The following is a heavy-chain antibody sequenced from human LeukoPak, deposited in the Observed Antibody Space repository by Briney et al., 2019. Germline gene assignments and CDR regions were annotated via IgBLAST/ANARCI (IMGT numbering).Heavy chain of an antibody. D-gene: IGHD6-13*01. Sequence: PGGSLRLSCAASGFTFSSYWMSWVRQAPGKGLEWVANIKQDGSEKYYVDSVKGRFTISRDNSKNTLYLQMNSLRAEDTAVYYCAKDRIAAAAAYFDYWGQGTLVTVSS. J-gene: IGHJ4*02. CDR2: IKQDGSEK. CDR1: GFTFSSYW. V-gene: IGHV3-7*01. CDR3: AKDRIAAAAAYFDY.